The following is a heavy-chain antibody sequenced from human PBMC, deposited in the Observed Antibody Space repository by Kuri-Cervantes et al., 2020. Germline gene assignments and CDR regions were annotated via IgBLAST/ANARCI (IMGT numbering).Heavy chain of an antibody. D-gene: IGHD2-2*01. CDR3: ARWATPRVVPAARGGVGFDP. V-gene: IGHV3-48*02. Sequence: GGSLRLSCAASGFTFSSYSMNWVRQAPGKGLEWVSYISSSSSTIYYADSVKGRFTISRDNAKNSLYLQMNSLRDEDTAVYYCARWATPRVVPAARGGVGFDPWGQGTLVTVSS. J-gene: IGHJ5*02. CDR1: GFTFSSYS. CDR2: ISSSSSTI.